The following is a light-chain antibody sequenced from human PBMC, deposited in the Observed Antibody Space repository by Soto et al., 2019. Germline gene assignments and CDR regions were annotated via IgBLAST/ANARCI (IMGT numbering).Light chain of an antibody. CDR2: DAS. CDR1: QDISNY. J-gene: IGKJ5*01. V-gene: IGKV1-33*01. CDR3: QQYDNLPSIT. Sequence: DIQMTQSPSSLSASVGDRVTITCQASQDISNYLNWYQQKPGKAPKLLIYDASNLETGVPSRFSGSGSGTDFNFTISSLQPEDIATYYCQQYDNLPSITCGQGTRLEIK.